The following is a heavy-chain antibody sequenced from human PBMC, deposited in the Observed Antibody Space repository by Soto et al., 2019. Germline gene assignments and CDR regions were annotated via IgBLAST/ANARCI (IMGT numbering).Heavy chain of an antibody. CDR3: ARGPGGTYYYYGMDV. D-gene: IGHD2-15*01. V-gene: IGHV4-30-2*01. CDR2: IYHSGST. Sequence: SETLSLTCAVSGGSISSGGYSWSWIRQPPGKGLEWIGYIYHSGSTYYNPSLKSRVTTSVDRSKNQFSLKLSSVTAADTAVYYCARGPGGTYYYYGMDVWGQGTTVTVSS. CDR1: GGSISSGGYS. J-gene: IGHJ6*02.